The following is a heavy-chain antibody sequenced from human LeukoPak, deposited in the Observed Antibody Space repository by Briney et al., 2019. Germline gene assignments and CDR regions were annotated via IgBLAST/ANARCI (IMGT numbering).Heavy chain of an antibody. Sequence: SETLSLTCTVSGGSISGYYWSWIRQPPGKGLEWIAYIYYNGISNYNPSLKSRVIISVDSSKNQFSLKLSSVTAADTAVYYCARANHAAAPMDVWGQGTTVTVSS. CDR2: IYYNGIS. J-gene: IGHJ6*02. D-gene: IGHD2-2*01. CDR3: ARANHAAAPMDV. CDR1: GGSISGYY. V-gene: IGHV4-59*01.